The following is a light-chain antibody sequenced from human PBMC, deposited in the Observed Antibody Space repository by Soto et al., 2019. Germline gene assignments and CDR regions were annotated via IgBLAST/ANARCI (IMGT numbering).Light chain of an antibody. J-gene: IGKJ1*01. CDR2: GAS. CDR3: QQYNNWPPDRT. V-gene: IGKV3-15*01. CDR1: QSVGSN. Sequence: EIVMTQSPATLSVSPGERATLSCRASQSVGSNLAWYQQKPGQAPRLLIYGASTRATGIPARFSGSGSGTEFKITIRSLQSKDVEIYFCQQYNNWPPDRTFGQGTKVEIK.